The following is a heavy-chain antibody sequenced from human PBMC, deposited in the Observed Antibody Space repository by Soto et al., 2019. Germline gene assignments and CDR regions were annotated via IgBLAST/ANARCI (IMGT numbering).Heavy chain of an antibody. D-gene: IGHD3-3*01. CDR1: GFTFSSYE. Sequence: GGSLRLSCAASGFTFSSYEMNWVRQAPGKGLEWVSYISSSGSTIYYADSVKGGFTISRDNAKTSLYLQMNSLRAEDTAVYYCAGDRPDFWSGPPMDGMDVWGQGTTVTVSS. V-gene: IGHV3-48*03. CDR3: AGDRPDFWSGPPMDGMDV. CDR2: ISSSGSTI. J-gene: IGHJ6*02.